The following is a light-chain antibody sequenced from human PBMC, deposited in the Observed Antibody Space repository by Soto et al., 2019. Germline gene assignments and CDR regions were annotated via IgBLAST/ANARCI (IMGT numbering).Light chain of an antibody. CDR2: KAS. CDR1: QSISYW. V-gene: IGKV1-5*03. CDR3: QQYNSYPLT. J-gene: IGKJ4*01. Sequence: DIQMTQSPSTLSASVGDRVTITCRASQSISYWLAWYQQKPGKAPKLLIYKASSLGGGVPSRFSGSGSGTEFTLTISTLQPDDFATYYFQQYNSYPLTFGGGTKLDIK.